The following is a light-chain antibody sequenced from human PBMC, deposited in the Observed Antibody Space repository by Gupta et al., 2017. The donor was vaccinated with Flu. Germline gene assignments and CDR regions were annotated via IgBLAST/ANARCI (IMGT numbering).Light chain of an antibody. J-gene: IGKJ1*01. V-gene: IGKV1-16*02. CDR2: AAS. CDR1: QGIKKD. Sequence: DVQMTQSPSSLSASVGDRITISCRASQGIKKDLAWFQQKPGKVPKPLIYAASRLHSGVPSKFSGSGSGTDFTLTISSLQPEDFATYFCQQYNSYPWTFGQGTKVEIK. CDR3: QQYNSYPWT.